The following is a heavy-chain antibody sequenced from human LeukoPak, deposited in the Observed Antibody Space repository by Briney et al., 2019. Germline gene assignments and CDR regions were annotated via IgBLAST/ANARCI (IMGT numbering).Heavy chain of an antibody. J-gene: IGHJ4*02. CDR2: INRDGSGK. Sequence: GGSLRLSCAGSGLTFINYWMNWVRQVPGKGLEWVANINRDGSGKYYLPSVRGRFTISKDDAKDSLYLQMDSLRPEDTAIYYCARVEYSGNGNLYWGQGTLVTVSS. CDR3: ARVEYSGNGNLY. D-gene: IGHD1-26*01. V-gene: IGHV3-7*03. CDR1: GLTFINYW.